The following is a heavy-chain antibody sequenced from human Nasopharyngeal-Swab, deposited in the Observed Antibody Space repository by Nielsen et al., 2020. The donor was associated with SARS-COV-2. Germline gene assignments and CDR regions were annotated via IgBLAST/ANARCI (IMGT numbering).Heavy chain of an antibody. CDR2: INHSGST. J-gene: IGHJ6*04. D-gene: IGHD1-7*01. CDR3: ARRTRYGITGTRGGFPV. Sequence: WICQPPGKGLEWIGEINHSGSTNYNPSLKSRVTISVDTSKNQFSLKLSSVTAADTAVYYCARRTRYGITGTRGGFPVWGKGTTVTVSS. V-gene: IGHV4-34*01.